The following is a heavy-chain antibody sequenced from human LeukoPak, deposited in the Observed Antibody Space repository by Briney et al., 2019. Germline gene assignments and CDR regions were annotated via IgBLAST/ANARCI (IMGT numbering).Heavy chain of an antibody. Sequence: LRLSCAASGFTFDDYAMHWVRQAPGKGLEWIGYIYYSGSTYYNPSLKSRVTISVDTSKNQFSLKLSSVTAADTAVYYCARDSLSIAAVLSAFDPWGQGTLVTVSS. D-gene: IGHD6-13*01. J-gene: IGHJ5*02. V-gene: IGHV4-30-2*01. CDR3: ARDSLSIAAVLSAFDP. CDR2: IYYSGST. CDR1: GFTFDDYA.